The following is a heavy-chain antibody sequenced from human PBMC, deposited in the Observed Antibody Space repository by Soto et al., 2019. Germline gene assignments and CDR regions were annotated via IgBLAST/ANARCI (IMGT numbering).Heavy chain of an antibody. CDR3: ARAPITMPGNWFDP. CDR1: GYTFTGYY. CDR2: INPNSGGT. J-gene: IGHJ5*02. Sequence: QVQLVQSGAEVKKPGASVKVSCKASGYTFTGYYMHWVRQALGQGLEWMGWINPNSGGTNYAQKFQGWVTMTRDTSISTAYMELSRLRSDDTAVYYCARAPITMPGNWFDPWGQGTLVTVSS. D-gene: IGHD3-10*01. V-gene: IGHV1-2*04.